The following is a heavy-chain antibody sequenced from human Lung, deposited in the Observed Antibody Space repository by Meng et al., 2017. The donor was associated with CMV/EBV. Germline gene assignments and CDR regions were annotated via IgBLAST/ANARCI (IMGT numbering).Heavy chain of an antibody. CDR1: GFTFDNHA. J-gene: IGHJ6*01. CDR3: AKDNDSSWRIMDV. V-gene: IGHV3-43D*03. Sequence: GGSLRLSCAASGFTFDNHAMHWVRQAPGKGLEWVSLISWDGGSTSYADSVKGRFTISRDNSKNSLFLQMNSLRPEDSALYYCAKDNDSSWRIMDVWGQGXTVTVSS. CDR2: ISWDGGST. D-gene: IGHD3-22*01.